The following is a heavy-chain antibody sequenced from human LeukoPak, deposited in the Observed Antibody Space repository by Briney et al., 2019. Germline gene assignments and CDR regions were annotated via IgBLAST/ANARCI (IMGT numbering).Heavy chain of an antibody. Sequence: SETLSLTCTVSGGSISSYYWSWLRQPAGKGLEWIGRIYTSGSTNYNPSLKSRVTMSVDTSKNQFSLKLSSVTAADTAVYYCARDIPYYDILTGPNPSYGMDVWGQGTTVTVSS. CDR1: GGSISSYY. CDR3: ARDIPYYDILTGPNPSYGMDV. CDR2: IYTSGST. J-gene: IGHJ6*02. V-gene: IGHV4-4*07. D-gene: IGHD3-9*01.